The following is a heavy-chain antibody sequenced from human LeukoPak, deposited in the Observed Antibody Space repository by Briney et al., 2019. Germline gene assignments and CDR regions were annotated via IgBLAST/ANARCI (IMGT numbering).Heavy chain of an antibody. CDR1: GFPFSSHW. CDR3: ARGYFHGSIDY. J-gene: IGHJ4*02. Sequence: PGGSLRLSCAATGFPFSSHWMHWVRQAPGKGLVWVSRIESDGASTTYADSVKGRFTISRDNAKNTLYLQMNSLRAEDTAVYYCARGYFHGSIDYWGQGTLVTVSS. D-gene: IGHD5-18*01. CDR2: IESDGAST. V-gene: IGHV3-74*01.